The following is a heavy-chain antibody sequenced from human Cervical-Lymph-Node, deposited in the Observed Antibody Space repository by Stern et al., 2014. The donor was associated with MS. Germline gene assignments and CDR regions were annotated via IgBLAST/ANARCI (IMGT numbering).Heavy chain of an antibody. V-gene: IGHV4-34*01. CDR1: DGSLRGYF. CDR3: TVSMVRGGYLDY. J-gene: IGHJ4*02. Sequence: QVQLQEWGAGLLKPSETLSLTCGISDGSLRGYFWNWVPQPPGKGLQWIGEVNHSGSTKYNPSLKSRVTISLDSSKNQVSLKLSSVTAADTANYYCTVSMVRGGYLDYWGQGTLVAVSS. D-gene: IGHD3-10*01. CDR2: VNHSGST.